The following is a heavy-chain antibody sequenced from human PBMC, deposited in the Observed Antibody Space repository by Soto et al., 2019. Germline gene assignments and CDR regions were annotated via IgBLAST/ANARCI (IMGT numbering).Heavy chain of an antibody. J-gene: IGHJ6*02. CDR1: GFTFNVYG. CDR3: ARVRDPHLDHYGLDV. CDR2: LIPIYDAP. V-gene: IGHV1-69*06. Sequence: ASVKVSCKTSGFTFNVYGINWVRQAPGQGLEWMGGLIPIYDAPNYAQKFQDRVTITADKSTTTVYLELSSLTSEDTAVYFCARVRDPHLDHYGLDVWGQGTTVTVSS.